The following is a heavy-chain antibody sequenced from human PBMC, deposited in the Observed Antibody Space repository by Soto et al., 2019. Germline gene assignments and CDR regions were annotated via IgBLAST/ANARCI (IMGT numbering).Heavy chain of an antibody. D-gene: IGHD1-7*01. CDR1: GYSFTTYW. V-gene: IGHV5-10-1*01. CDR3: ARETSDLELFNWLDP. CDR2: IDPRDSYT. Sequence: GESLKISCEASGYSFTTYWISWVRQMPGKGLEWMGAIDPRDSYTKYSPSFQGHVTISVDKSISTAYLQWNSLKASDTAIYYCARETSDLELFNWLDPWGQGTLVTVSS. J-gene: IGHJ5*02.